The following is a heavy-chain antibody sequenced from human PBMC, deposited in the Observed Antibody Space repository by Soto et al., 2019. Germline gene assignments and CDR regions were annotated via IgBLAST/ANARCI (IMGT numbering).Heavy chain of an antibody. J-gene: IGHJ4*02. Sequence: QVHLVESGGGLVKPGGSLRLSCAASGFTLSDYYMSWVRQAPGKGLEWIAYISSSSRTIYYADSVRGRFTISRDNAENSLVLQLNSLRAEDTALYYCARNSEHFDYWGQGTLVTVSS. D-gene: IGHD6-13*01. CDR3: ARNSEHFDY. CDR2: ISSSSRTI. V-gene: IGHV3-11*01. CDR1: GFTLSDYY.